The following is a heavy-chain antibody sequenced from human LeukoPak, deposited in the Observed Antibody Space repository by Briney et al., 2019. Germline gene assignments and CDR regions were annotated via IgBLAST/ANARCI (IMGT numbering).Heavy chain of an antibody. D-gene: IGHD3-10*01. V-gene: IGHV1-18*01. CDR2: ISAYNGNT. Sequence: SVKACCMASGYTFTSYGISWVRQAPGQELEWMGWISAYNGNTNYAQKLQGRVTMTTDTSTSTAYMELRSLRSDDTAVYYCARDVWVRGVNHSYYYYGMAVGGQGTTVTVSS. J-gene: IGHJ6*02. CDR1: GYTFTSYG. CDR3: ARDVWVRGVNHSYYYYGMAV.